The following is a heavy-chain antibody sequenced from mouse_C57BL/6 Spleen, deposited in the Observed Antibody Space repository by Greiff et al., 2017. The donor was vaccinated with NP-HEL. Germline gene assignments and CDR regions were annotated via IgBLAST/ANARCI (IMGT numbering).Heavy chain of an antibody. V-gene: IGHV1-80*01. CDR3: ARSDWDGGYFDV. CDR1: GYAFSSYW. CDR2: IYPGDGDT. Sequence: VQLQQSGAELVKPGASVKISCKASGYAFSSYWMNWVKQRPGKGLEWIGQIYPGDGDTNYHGKVKGKAKLTADKSSSTAYMQLSSLTSEDSAVYFCARSDWDGGYFDVWGTGTTVTVSS. J-gene: IGHJ1*03. D-gene: IGHD4-1*01.